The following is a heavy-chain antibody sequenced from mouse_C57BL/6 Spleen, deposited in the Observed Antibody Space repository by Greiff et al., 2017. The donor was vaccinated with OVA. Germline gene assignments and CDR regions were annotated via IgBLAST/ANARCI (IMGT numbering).Heavy chain of an antibody. D-gene: IGHD3-3*01. CDR1: GYTFTSYW. J-gene: IGHJ2*01. Sequence: VQLQQPGAELVMPGASVKLSCKASGYTFTSYWMHWVKQRPGQGLEWIGEIDPSDSYTNYNQKFKGKSTLTVDKSSSTAYMQLSSLTSEDSAVYYCARGGDLGYFDYWGQGTTLTVSS. CDR2: IDPSDSYT. V-gene: IGHV1-69*01. CDR3: ARGGDLGYFDY.